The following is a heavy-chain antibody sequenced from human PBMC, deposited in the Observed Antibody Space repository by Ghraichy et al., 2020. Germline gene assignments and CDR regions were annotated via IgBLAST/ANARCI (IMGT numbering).Heavy chain of an antibody. CDR2: IDHSGST. D-gene: IGHD6-6*01. CDR1: GGSLSGYY. J-gene: IGHJ6*02. CDR3: ARHNKVVHQAVRPIYYYYGMDV. V-gene: IGHV4-34*01. Sequence: SETLSLTCAVYGGSLSGYYWSCLRQPPGKGLEWIGEIDHSGSTNYNPSLKSRVTISIDTSKNQFSLKLTSVTAADTAVYYCARHNKVVHQAVRPIYYYYGMDVWGQGTTVTVSS.